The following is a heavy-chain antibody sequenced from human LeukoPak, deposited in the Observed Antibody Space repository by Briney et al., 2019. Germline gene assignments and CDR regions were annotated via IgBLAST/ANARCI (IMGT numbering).Heavy chain of an antibody. Sequence: GGSLRLSCAASGFTFDDYAMHWVRQVPGKSLEWVSLISGDGSTTYYADSVKGRFTISRDNRKNSLYLQVNSLRTEDTALYYCAKDMGPLGTIWLDYWGQETLVTVSS. J-gene: IGHJ4*02. CDR3: AKDMGPLGTIWLDY. CDR1: GFTFDDYA. CDR2: ISGDGSTT. D-gene: IGHD3-3*01. V-gene: IGHV3-43*02.